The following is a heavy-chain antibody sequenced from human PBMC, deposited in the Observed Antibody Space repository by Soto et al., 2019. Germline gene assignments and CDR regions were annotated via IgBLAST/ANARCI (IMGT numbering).Heavy chain of an antibody. V-gene: IGHV4-31*03. CDR1: GGSISSGGYY. D-gene: IGHD3-22*01. J-gene: IGHJ4*02. Sequence: QVQLQESGPGLVKPSQTLSLTCTVSGGSISSGGYYWSWIRQHPGKGLEWIGYIYYSGSTYYNPSLKSRVNISVDTSKTQFSLQLSFVTAADTAVYYYASHDSSGYYNGYWGQGTLVTVSS. CDR2: IYYSGST. CDR3: ASHDSSGYYNGY.